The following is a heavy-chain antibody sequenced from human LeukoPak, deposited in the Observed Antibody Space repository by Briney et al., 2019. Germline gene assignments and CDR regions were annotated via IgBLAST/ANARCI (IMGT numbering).Heavy chain of an antibody. V-gene: IGHV3-21*06. D-gene: IGHD3-10*01. CDR2: ISRSSSYI. CDR1: GFTFSSYS. CDR3: ASFPPYMVRNDAFDI. Sequence: GGSLRLSCAASGFTFSSYSMNWVRQAPGKGLEWVSSISRSSSYIYYADSVKGRFTISRDNARNSLYLQMNSLRVEDTAVYYCASFPPYMVRNDAFDIWGQGTMVTVSS. J-gene: IGHJ3*02.